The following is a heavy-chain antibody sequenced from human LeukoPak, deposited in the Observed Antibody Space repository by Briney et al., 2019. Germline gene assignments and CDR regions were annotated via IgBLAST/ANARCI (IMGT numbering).Heavy chain of an antibody. CDR1: GGTFSSYA. Sequence: ASVKVSCKASGGTFSSYAISWVRQAPGQGLEWMGRIIPILGIANYAQKFQGRVTITADNSTSTAYMELSSLRSEDTAVYYCAVVGITGTTPPASYFDYWGQGTLVTVSS. CDR2: IIPILGIA. J-gene: IGHJ4*02. V-gene: IGHV1-69*04. D-gene: IGHD1-20*01. CDR3: AVVGITGTTPPASYFDY.